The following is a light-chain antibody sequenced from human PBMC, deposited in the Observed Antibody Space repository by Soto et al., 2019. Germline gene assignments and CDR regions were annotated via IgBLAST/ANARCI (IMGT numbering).Light chain of an antibody. CDR3: QQYATSPPMYT. CDR2: GAS. V-gene: IGKV3-20*01. Sequence: EIVLTQSPGTLSLSPGERATLSCRASQSVTSGYLGGYQQKPGQAPRLLIYGASSRATGISDRFSGSGSGTDFTLTISRLAPEDFAVYYCQQYATSPPMYTFGQGTNVEIK. CDR1: QSVTSGY. J-gene: IGKJ2*01.